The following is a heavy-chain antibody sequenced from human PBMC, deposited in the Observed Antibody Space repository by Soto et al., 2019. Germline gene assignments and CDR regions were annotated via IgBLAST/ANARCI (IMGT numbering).Heavy chain of an antibody. J-gene: IGHJ4*02. CDR1: GYSFTSYW. CDR2: IDPSDSYT. D-gene: IGHD2-2*01. Sequence: GESLKISCKGSGYSFTSYWISWVRQMPGKGLEWMGRIDPSDSYTNYSPSFQGHVTISADKSISTAYLQWSSLKASDTAMYYCALGGYCSSTSCYAWGEGTLVTVSS. CDR3: ALGGYCSSTSCYA. V-gene: IGHV5-10-1*01.